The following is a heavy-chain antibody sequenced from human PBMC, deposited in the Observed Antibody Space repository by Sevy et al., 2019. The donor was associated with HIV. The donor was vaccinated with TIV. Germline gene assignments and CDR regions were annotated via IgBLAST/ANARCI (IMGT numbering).Heavy chain of an antibody. Sequence: GSLGPPCASPGFRFSDFAMKRVPQGPGKGLEWVFVLSGSGGNQFYADSVKGRFTISRDNSKNTMYLQMNNLRAEDTAIYYCAKGLREWEVQGSFDYWGQGTLVTVSS. CDR2: LSGSGGNQ. D-gene: IGHD1-26*01. CDR3: AKGLREWEVQGSFDY. J-gene: IGHJ4*02. CDR1: GFRFSDFA. V-gene: IGHV3-23*01.